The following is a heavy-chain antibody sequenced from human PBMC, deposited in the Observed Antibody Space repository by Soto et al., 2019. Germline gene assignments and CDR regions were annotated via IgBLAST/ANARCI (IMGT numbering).Heavy chain of an antibody. D-gene: IGHD3-22*01. J-gene: IGHJ5*02. Sequence: PSETLSLTCTVSGGSISSGDYYWSWIRQSPGKGLEWIGYSHNSGSTYYKKSLKTRATMSVDSSRNQFSLKLTSVTAADTAVYYCAREYNKSGYRRLDPWGQGTLVTVSS. CDR1: GGSISSGDYY. V-gene: IGHV4-30-4*01. CDR2: SHNSGST. CDR3: AREYNKSGYRRLDP.